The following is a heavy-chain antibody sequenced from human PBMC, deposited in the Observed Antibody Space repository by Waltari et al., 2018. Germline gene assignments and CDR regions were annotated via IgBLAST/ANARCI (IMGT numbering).Heavy chain of an antibody. CDR3: ATFSSGWYIGYFQH. J-gene: IGHJ1*01. V-gene: IGHV4-59*11. Sequence: QVQLQESGPGLVKTSETLSLTCTVSGGSISSHYWSWIWQPPGKGLEWIGYIYYSGSTNYNPSLKSRVTISVDTSKNQFSLKLSSVTAADTAVYYCATFSSGWYIGYFQHWGQGTLVTVSS. D-gene: IGHD6-19*01. CDR2: IYYSGST. CDR1: GGSISSHY.